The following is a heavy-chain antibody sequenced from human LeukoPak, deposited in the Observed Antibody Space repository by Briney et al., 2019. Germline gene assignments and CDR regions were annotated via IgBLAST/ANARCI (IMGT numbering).Heavy chain of an antibody. CDR2: VSSTSGYI. CDR1: GFTFSSYD. V-gene: IGHV3-21*01. Sequence: GGSLRLSCAASGFTFSSYDMHWVRQAPGKGLEWVSSVSSTSGYIYYADSVKGRFTISRDNSKNSVYLQMNSLRAEDTAVYYCARSLWPEDYWGQGTLVTVSS. J-gene: IGHJ4*02. D-gene: IGHD2-15*01. CDR3: ARSLWPEDY.